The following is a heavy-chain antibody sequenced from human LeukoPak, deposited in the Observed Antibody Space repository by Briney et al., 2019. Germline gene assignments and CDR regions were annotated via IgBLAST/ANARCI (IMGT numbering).Heavy chain of an antibody. J-gene: IGHJ4*02. Sequence: PGGSLRLSCAASGFTFSSYWMSWVRQVPGKGLECVANINQDGHENHYVDSVKGRFTISRDDVQNSLYLQMNSLRADDPAVYYCARGGRYYLGYWGQGTLVTVSS. CDR3: ARGGRYYLGY. CDR1: GFTFSSYW. V-gene: IGHV3-7*01. CDR2: INQDGHEN.